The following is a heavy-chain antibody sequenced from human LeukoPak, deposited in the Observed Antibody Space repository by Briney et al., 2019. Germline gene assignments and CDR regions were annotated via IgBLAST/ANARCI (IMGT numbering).Heavy chain of an antibody. CDR2: ISSSSYI. CDR1: GFTFSSYS. J-gene: IGHJ4*02. V-gene: IGHV3-21*01. CDR3: ARDRILHSSGWYGY. Sequence: PGGSLRLSCAASGFTFSSYSMNWVRQAPGKGLEWVSSISSSSYIYYADSVKGRFTISRDNAKNSLYLQMNSLRAEGTAVYYCARDRILHSSGWYGYWGQGTLVTVSS. D-gene: IGHD6-19*01.